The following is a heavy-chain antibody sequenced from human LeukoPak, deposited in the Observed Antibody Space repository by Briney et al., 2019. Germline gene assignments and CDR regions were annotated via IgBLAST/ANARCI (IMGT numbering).Heavy chain of an antibody. CDR2: ISGTGGST. D-gene: IGHD1-14*01. J-gene: IGHJ4*03. V-gene: IGHV3-23*01. CDR1: GFTFATYA. Sequence: PGTSLRLSCAASGFTFATYAMSWVRQAPGKGLEWVSGISGTGGSTYYADSVKGRFTISRDNSKNTLYLQLNSLRADDTAVYYCAKDRCDGGNRNGFFDFWGQGTLVTVSS. CDR3: AKDRCDGGNRNGFFDF.